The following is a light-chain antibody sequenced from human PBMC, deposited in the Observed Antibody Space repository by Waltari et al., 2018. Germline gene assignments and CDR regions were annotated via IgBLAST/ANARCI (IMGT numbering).Light chain of an antibody. CDR2: NDR. V-gene: IGLV3-25*03. Sequence: DELTQPPSVSVSPGQTARINCSGDALPKHYAYWYQHKPGHAPVVVMYNDRETPSEIPERFSCSSSGTTVMLTISGVQVEDEADYYCHSSDSTGTFGLFGGGTKLSVL. CDR3: HSSDSTGTFGL. CDR1: ALPKHY. J-gene: IGLJ2*01.